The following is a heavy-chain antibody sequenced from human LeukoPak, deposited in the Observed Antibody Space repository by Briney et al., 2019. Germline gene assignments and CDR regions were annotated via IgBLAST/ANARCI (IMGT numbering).Heavy chain of an antibody. Sequence: PGGSLRLSCAASGFTFDDYAMHWVRQAPGKGLEWVSGISWNSGSIGYADSVKGRFTISRDNAKNSLYLQMNSLRAEDTALYYCAKDTWRELLWWYFDLWGRGTLVTVSS. CDR3: AKDTWRELLWWYFDL. CDR2: ISWNSGSI. V-gene: IGHV3-9*01. CDR1: GFTFDDYA. D-gene: IGHD1-26*01. J-gene: IGHJ2*01.